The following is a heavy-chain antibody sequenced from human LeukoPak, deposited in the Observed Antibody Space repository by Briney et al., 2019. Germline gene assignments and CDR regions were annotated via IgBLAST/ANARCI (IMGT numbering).Heavy chain of an antibody. V-gene: IGHV4-34*01. J-gene: IGHJ6*03. CDR3: ARKQAGYSSSWSYYYYYYMDV. D-gene: IGHD6-13*01. CDR2: INHSGST. CDR1: GGSFSGYY. Sequence: SETLSLTCAVYGGSFSGYYWSWIRQPPGKGLEWIGEINHSGSTNYNPSLKSRVTISVDTSKNQFSLKLSSVTAADTAVYYCARKQAGYSSSWSYYYYYYMDVWGKGTTVTVSS.